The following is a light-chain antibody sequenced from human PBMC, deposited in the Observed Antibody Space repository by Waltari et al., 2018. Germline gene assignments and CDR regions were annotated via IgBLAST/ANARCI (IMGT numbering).Light chain of an antibody. J-gene: IGKJ4*01. CDR2: AAS. Sequence: DIQMIQYPSSLSASVGYTVTITCRASQGISSYLNWFQQKPGKAPKLLIYAASSLESGVPSRFSGSGSGTEFTLTISSLQPEDFATYYCLQHISYPLTFGGGTKVEIK. CDR3: LQHISYPLT. CDR1: QGISSY. V-gene: IGKV1-17*01.